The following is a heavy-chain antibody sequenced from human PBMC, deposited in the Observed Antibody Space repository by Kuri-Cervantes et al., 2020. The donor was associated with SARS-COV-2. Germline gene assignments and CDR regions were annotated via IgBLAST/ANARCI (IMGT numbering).Heavy chain of an antibody. CDR1: GFTFSSYS. J-gene: IGHJ4*02. CDR3: ASQGAVY. V-gene: IGHV3-21*01. D-gene: IGHD1-26*01. CDR2: ISSSSSYI. Sequence: GESLKISCAASGFTFSSYSMNWVRQAPGTGLEWVSSISSSSSYIYYADSVKSRFTISRDNAKNSLYLQMNSLRAEDTAVYYCASQGAVYWGQGTLVTVSS.